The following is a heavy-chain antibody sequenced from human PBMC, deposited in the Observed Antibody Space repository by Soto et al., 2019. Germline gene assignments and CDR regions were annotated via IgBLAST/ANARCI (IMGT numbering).Heavy chain of an antibody. CDR2: IYYSGST. J-gene: IGHJ4*02. CDR1: GGSISSEDYY. Sequence: QVQLQESGPGLVKPSQTLSLTCTVSGGSISSEDYYWSWIRQPPGKGLEWSGYIYYSGSTYYNPSIKSRVTISLDTSKNQFSLKLSSVTAADTAVYYCATQTVTTSQVNYWGQGTLVTVSS. D-gene: IGHD4-17*01. V-gene: IGHV4-30-4*01. CDR3: ATQTVTTSQVNY.